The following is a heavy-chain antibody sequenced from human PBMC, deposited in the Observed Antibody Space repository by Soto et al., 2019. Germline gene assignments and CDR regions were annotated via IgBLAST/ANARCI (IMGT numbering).Heavy chain of an antibody. CDR2: IYPADSDT. CDR1: GYSFPSDW. CDR3: ARIPHSTTSYYDHNFGMDV. D-gene: IGHD2-2*01. J-gene: IGHJ6*02. V-gene: IGHV5-51*01. Sequence: PGESLKISCKGSGYSFPSDWIGWVRQMPGKGLEWMGSIYPADSDTRDSPAFQGQVTISTDKSIRTAYLQWSSLKASDTATYYCARIPHSTTSYYDHNFGMDVWGQGTTVTVSS.